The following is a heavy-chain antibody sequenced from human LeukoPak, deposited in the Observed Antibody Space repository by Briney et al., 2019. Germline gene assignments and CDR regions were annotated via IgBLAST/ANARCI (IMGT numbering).Heavy chain of an antibody. CDR1: AFTFSSYS. V-gene: IGHV3-21*01. CDR3: ARDRSTGTTLRNYYFDY. J-gene: IGHJ4*02. Sequence: GGSLRLSCAASAFTFSSYSMNWVRHAPGKGLEWVSSISSSSSYIYYADSVKGRFTISRDNAKNSLYLQMNSLRAEDTAVYYCARDRSTGTTLRNYYFDYWGQGTLVTVSS. CDR2: ISSSSSYI. D-gene: IGHD1-7*01.